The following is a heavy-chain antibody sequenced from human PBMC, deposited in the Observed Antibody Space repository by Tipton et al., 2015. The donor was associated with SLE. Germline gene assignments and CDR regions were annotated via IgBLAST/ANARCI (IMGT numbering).Heavy chain of an antibody. V-gene: IGHV4-59*08. Sequence: TLSLTCTVSGGSISPYYWNWVRRPPGKGLEWIAYVRYTGDTASNPSLKSRVTLSVDTSSNKFSLTVGSVIAADTAVYYCARGGKFDPWGQGTLVTVSS. CDR1: GGSISPYY. CDR3: ARGGKFDP. D-gene: IGHD1-1*01. CDR2: VRYTGDT. J-gene: IGHJ5*02.